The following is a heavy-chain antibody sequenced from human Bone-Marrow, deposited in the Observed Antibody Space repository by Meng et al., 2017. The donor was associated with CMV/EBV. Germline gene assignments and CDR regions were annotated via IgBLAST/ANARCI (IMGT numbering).Heavy chain of an antibody. Sequence: GGSLRLSCAASGFTFDDYAMHWVRQAPGKGLEWVSGISWNSGSIAYADSMKGRFTISRDNAKNSLCLQMNSLRAERAEDTAVYFCVKCDLVTRRALAVPSGEWGQGTLVTV. J-gene: IGHJ4*02. CDR3: VKCDLVTRRALAVPSGE. CDR1: GFTFDDYA. CDR2: ISWNSGSI. D-gene: IGHD6-19*01. V-gene: IGHV3-9*01.